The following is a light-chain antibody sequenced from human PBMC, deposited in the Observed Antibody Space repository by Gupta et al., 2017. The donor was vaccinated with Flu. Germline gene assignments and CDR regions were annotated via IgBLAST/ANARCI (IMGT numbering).Light chain of an antibody. J-gene: IGKJ3*01. V-gene: IGKV3-15*01. CDR3: QQFKDWPLT. CDR1: QSVTNN. Sequence: ERATLSCRASQSVTNNVAWYQQKPGQAPRLLIDGAFARATGIPARFSGSGSGTEFTLTISSLQSEDFAVYFCQQFKDWPLTFGPGTKVDLK. CDR2: GAF.